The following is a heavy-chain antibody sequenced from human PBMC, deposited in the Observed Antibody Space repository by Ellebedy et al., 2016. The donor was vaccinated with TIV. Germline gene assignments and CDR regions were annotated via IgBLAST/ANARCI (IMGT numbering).Heavy chain of an antibody. D-gene: IGHD3-9*01. CDR1: GFTFSDFG. Sequence: GESLKISCAASGFTFSDFGMHWVRQAPGKGLEWVTFIQYDGTNKYYTDSVKGRFTISRDNAKNTLYLQMNSLRADDTAVYYCARDLYYGIDFWGQGTLVTVSS. J-gene: IGHJ4*02. V-gene: IGHV3-30*02. CDR2: IQYDGTNK. CDR3: ARDLYYGIDF.